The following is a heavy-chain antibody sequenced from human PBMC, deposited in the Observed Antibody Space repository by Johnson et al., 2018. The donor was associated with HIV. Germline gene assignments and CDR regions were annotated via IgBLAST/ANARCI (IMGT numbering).Heavy chain of an antibody. CDR2: ISFDGTTI. Sequence: QVQLVESGGGVVQPGGSLRLSCAASGFSFGDYAMHWVRQAPGKGLEWVAVISFDGTTIYYANSAEGRFTISRDNSRDTVYLQMNSLRAEDTAVYYCAKDPYDSSGYRRDAFDIWGQGTMVTVSS. D-gene: IGHD3-22*01. CDR3: AKDPYDSSGYRRDAFDI. CDR1: GFSFGDYA. V-gene: IGHV3-30-3*01. J-gene: IGHJ3*02.